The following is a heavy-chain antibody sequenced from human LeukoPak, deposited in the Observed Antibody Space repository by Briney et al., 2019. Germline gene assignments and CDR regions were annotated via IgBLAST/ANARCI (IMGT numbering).Heavy chain of an antibody. V-gene: IGHV4-59*12. CDR1: GGSITTYY. D-gene: IGHD2-2*01. CDR3: ARGYCSSTSCYDFDY. Sequence: SETLSLTCTVSGGSITTYYWSWIRQPPGKGLEWIGYMYYSGSTSHNPSLQSRVTISVVTSKNQFSLKLRSVTAADTAVYYCARGYCSSTSCYDFDYWGQGTLVTVSS. J-gene: IGHJ4*02. CDR2: MYYSGST.